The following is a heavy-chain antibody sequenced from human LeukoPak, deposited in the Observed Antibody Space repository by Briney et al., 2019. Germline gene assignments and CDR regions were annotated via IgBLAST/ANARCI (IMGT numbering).Heavy chain of an antibody. V-gene: IGHV4-61*02. J-gene: IGHJ6*02. D-gene: IGHD3-22*01. CDR2: IYTSGST. CDR1: GGSISSGSYY. CDR3: ARGSSGYDSSGYSNYYYYGMDV. Sequence: SETLSLTCTVSGGSISSGSYYWSWIRQPAGKGLEWIGRIYTSGSTSYNPSLKSRVTISVDTSKNQFSLKLSSVTAADTAVYYCARGSSGYDSSGYSNYYYYGMDVWGQGTTATVSS.